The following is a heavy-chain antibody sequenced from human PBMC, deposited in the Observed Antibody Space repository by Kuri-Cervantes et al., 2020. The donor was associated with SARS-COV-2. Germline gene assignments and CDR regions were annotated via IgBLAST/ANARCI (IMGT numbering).Heavy chain of an antibody. J-gene: IGHJ6*02. CDR1: GGSFSGYY. V-gene: IGHV4-34*01. CDR3: ARGLVPAAVPPDTVPRALYGMDV. CDR2: INHSGST. D-gene: IGHD2-2*01. Sequence: SETLSLTCAVYGGSFSGYYWSWIRQPPGKGLEWIGDINHSGSTNYNPSLKSRVAISVDTSKNQFSLKLSSVTAADTAVYYCARGLVPAAVPPDTVPRALYGMDVWGQGTTVTVSS.